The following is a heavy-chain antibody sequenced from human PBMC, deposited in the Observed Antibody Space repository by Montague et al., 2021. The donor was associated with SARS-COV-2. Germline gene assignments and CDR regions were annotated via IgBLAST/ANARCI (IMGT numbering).Heavy chain of an antibody. J-gene: IGHJ4*02. V-gene: IGHV2-5*01. CDR1: GFSLSTPNVG. D-gene: IGHD3-9*01. CDR2: IYSNDDK. Sequence: VKPTQTLTLTCTFSGFSLSTPNVGVGWIRQPPGKALEWLALIYSNDDKRYSPSLQSRLTITKDTSKNQVVLSLTNVDPVDTATYYCAHLIRYYDIFTGIPFDYWGQGTQVTVPS. CDR3: AHLIRYYDIFTGIPFDY.